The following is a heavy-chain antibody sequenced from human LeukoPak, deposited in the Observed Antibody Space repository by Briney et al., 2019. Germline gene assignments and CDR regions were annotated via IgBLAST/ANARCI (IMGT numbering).Heavy chain of an antibody. CDR3: ARDRSYYYDSSGYFDY. D-gene: IGHD3-22*01. CDR1: GFTFSDYN. Sequence: GGSLRLSCAASGFTFSDYNMNWVRQAPGKGLEWVSYITNGGSTIHHADSVKGRFTISRDNAKKTLYLQMNSLRAEDTAVYYCARDRSYYYDSSGYFDYWGQGTLVTVSS. CDR2: ITNGGSTI. J-gene: IGHJ4*02. V-gene: IGHV3-11*01.